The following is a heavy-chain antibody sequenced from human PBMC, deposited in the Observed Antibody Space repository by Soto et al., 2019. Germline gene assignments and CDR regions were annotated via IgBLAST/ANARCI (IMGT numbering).Heavy chain of an antibody. CDR2: ISWNSDSI. D-gene: IGHD6-19*01. CDR1: GFTFDDYA. Sequence: EVQLVESGGDLVQPGRSLRLSCAASGFTFDDYAMHWVRQAPGKGLEWVSSISWNSDSIGYADSVRGRFTISRDNAKNSLYLQMNSLRGEDTALYYCTKDMDDTSGWYGIDSWGQGTLVTVSS. J-gene: IGHJ4*02. CDR3: TKDMDDTSGWYGIDS. V-gene: IGHV3-9*01.